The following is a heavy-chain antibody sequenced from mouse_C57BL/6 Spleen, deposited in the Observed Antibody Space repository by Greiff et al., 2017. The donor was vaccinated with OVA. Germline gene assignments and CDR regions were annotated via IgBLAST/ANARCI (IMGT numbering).Heavy chain of an antibody. D-gene: IGHD1-1*01. CDR3: ASPYYGSLYYFDY. J-gene: IGHJ2*01. CDR1: GFNIKNTY. CDR2: IDPANGNT. Sequence: VQLKQSVAELVRPGASVKLSCTASGFNIKNTYMHWVKQRPEQGLEWIGRIDPANGNTKYAPKFQGKATITADTSSNTAYLQLSSLTSEDTAIYYCASPYYGSLYYFDYWGQGTTLTVSS. V-gene: IGHV14-3*01.